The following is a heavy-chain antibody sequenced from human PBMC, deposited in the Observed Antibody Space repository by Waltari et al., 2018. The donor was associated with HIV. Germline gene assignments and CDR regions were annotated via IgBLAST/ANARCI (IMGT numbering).Heavy chain of an antibody. CDR2: LSYDGSDK. Sequence: QVQLVASGGGVVQPGRSLRLSCAASGFPFSNHGMHWLRQGPGKGLEWVAVLSYDGSDKYYADSVRGRFTISRDNSKNTLYLQMNNLRAEDTAVYFCARRGVLTYYYTMDVWGQGTTVTVSS. J-gene: IGHJ6*02. CDR1: GFPFSNHG. D-gene: IGHD3-10*01. CDR3: ARRGVLTYYYTMDV. V-gene: IGHV3-33*05.